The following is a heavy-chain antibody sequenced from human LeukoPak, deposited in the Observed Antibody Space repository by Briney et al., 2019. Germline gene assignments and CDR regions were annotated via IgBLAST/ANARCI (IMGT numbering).Heavy chain of an antibody. Sequence: GGSLRLSCAASGFTFSSYAMSWVRQAPGKGLEWVSAISGSGGSTYYADSVKGRFTISRDNSKNTLYLQMSSLKTEDTAVYYCTTWGVVGATPYWGQGTLVTVSS. CDR3: TTWGVVGATPY. CDR2: ISGSGGST. J-gene: IGHJ4*02. CDR1: GFTFSSYA. D-gene: IGHD1-26*01. V-gene: IGHV3-23*01.